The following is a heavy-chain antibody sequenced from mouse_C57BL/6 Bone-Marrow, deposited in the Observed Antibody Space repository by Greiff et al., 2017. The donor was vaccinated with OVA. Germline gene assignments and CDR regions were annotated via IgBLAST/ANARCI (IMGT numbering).Heavy chain of an antibody. Sequence: VHVKQSGPELVKPGASVKISCKASGYTFTDYYMNWVKQSHGKSLEWIGDINPNNGGTSYNQKFKGKATLTVDKSSSTAYMELRSLTSEDSAVYYCANDGYFWYFDVWGTGTTVTVSS. CDR2: INPNNGGT. CDR1: GYTFTDYY. V-gene: IGHV1-26*01. CDR3: ANDGYFWYFDV. J-gene: IGHJ1*03. D-gene: IGHD2-3*01.